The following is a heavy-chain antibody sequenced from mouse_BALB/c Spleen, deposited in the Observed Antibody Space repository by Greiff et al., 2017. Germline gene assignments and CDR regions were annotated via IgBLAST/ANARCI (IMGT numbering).Heavy chain of an antibody. D-gene: IGHD2-1*01. CDR1: GFNIKDSY. Sequence: VQLQQSGAELVKPGASVKLSCTASGFNIKDSYMHWVKQRPEQGLEWIGRIDPANGNTKYDPKFQGKATITADTSSNTAYLQLSSLTSEDTAVYYCARGGNYVDFDYWGQGTTLTVSS. CDR2: IDPANGNT. J-gene: IGHJ2*01. V-gene: IGHV14-3*02. CDR3: ARGGNYVDFDY.